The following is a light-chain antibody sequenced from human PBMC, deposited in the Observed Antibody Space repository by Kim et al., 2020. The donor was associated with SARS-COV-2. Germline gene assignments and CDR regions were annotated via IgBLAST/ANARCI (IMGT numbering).Light chain of an antibody. CDR3: CSYAGDNKYV. Sequence: GHSVIISCTGTNSDVGVYEFVSWYQQHPGAAPKVVIYDVHKRPSGVPDRFSGSKSGNTATLTVSSLQAADEADYFCCSYAGDNKYVFGTGTKVTVL. CDR2: DVH. V-gene: IGLV2-8*01. CDR1: NSDVGVYEF. J-gene: IGLJ1*01.